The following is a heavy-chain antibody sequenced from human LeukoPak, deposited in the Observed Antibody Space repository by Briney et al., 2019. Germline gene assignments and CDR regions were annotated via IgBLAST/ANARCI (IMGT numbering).Heavy chain of an antibody. CDR3: AKGYDILTGYPLDY. D-gene: IGHD3-9*01. J-gene: IGHJ4*02. CDR1: GFSLDDYA. Sequence: PGGSLRLSCAASGFSLDDYAKHWVRQAPGKGLEWVSGISWNSGSIGYADSVKGRFTISRDNAKNSLYLQMNSLRAEDTALYYCAKGYDILTGYPLDYWGQGALVTVSS. CDR2: ISWNSGSI. V-gene: IGHV3-9*01.